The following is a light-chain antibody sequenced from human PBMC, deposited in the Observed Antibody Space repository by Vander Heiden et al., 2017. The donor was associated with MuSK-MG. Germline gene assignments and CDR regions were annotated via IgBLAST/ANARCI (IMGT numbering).Light chain of an antibody. CDR1: QSISSW. CDR2: KAS. J-gene: IGKJ2*04. V-gene: IGKV1-5*03. Sequence: DLQMPQSPSTLSASVGDRVTITCRASQSISSWLAWYQQKPGKAPKLLIYKASSLESGVPSRFSGSGSGTEFTLTISSLQPDDFATYYCQQYNSYKCSFGQGTKLEIK. CDR3: QQYNSYKCS.